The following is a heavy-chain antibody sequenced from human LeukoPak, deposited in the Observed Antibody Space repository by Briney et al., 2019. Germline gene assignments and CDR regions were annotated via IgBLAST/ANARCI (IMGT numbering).Heavy chain of an antibody. CDR3: ATAYSGSYVGYFDY. D-gene: IGHD1-26*01. V-gene: IGHV1-24*01. CDR1: GYTLTELS. CDR2: FDPEDGET. Sequence: GASVKVSCKVSGYTLTELSMHWARQAPGKGLEWMGGFDPEDGETIYAQKFQGRVTMTEDTSTDTAYMELSSLRSGDTAVYYCATAYSGSYVGYFDYWGQGTLVTVSS. J-gene: IGHJ4*02.